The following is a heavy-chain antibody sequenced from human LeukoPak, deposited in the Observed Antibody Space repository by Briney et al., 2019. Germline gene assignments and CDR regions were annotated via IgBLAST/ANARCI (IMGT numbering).Heavy chain of an antibody. CDR3: ARDPTVSNFHDAFDI. CDR1: GFTFSSYW. Sequence: PGGSLRLSCVASGFTFSSYWMSWVRQAPGKGLEWVATIKKDGSQKEYVDSMKGRLTISRDNAKNSLYLQMNSLRAEDTAMYYCARDPTVSNFHDAFDIWAKGQWSPSLQ. CDR2: IKKDGSQK. D-gene: IGHD4-17*01. J-gene: IGHJ3*02. V-gene: IGHV3-7*05.